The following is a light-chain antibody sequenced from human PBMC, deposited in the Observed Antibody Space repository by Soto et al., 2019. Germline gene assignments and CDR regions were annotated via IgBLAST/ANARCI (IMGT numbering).Light chain of an antibody. V-gene: IGKV3-20*01. CDR3: QLYGTSRT. CDR2: GAS. J-gene: IGKJ1*01. CDR1: QSVASGY. Sequence: EVGLTQSPGTLSLSPGERATLSCRATQSVASGYFAWYQQKPGQAPRLLIYGASTRVTGIPDRFSVSGYGTEFTLTISRLEPEDSAVYFCQLYGTSRTFGQGTKVEIK.